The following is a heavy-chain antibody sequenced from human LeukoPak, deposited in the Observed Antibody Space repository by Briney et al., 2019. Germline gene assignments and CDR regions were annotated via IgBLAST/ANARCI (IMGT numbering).Heavy chain of an antibody. CDR2: ISAYNGNT. CDR1: GYTFTSYG. D-gene: IGHD5-18*01. Sequence: GASVEASCKASGYTFTSYGISWVRQAPGQGLEWMGWISAYNGNTNYAQKLQGRVTMTTDTSTSTAYMELRSLRSDDTAVYYCARGGIQLWSQGKGSGPGGDYWGQGTLVTVSS. CDR3: ARGGIQLWSQGKGSGPGGDY. V-gene: IGHV1-18*01. J-gene: IGHJ4*02.